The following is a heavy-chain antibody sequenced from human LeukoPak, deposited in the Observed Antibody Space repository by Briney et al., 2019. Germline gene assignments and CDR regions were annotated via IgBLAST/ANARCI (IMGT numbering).Heavy chain of an antibody. Sequence: GGSLSLFCAVSGFTFDVYGMSWARHAREKGREWVSGINWNGVSTRYTDCVKSRLTISRDNAKNSLYLQMNSLRAEDTALYYCARARYYYDSSGFKADWFDPWGKGTLVTVSS. CDR1: GFTFDVYG. CDR2: INWNGVST. V-gene: IGHV3-20*04. D-gene: IGHD3-22*01. J-gene: IGHJ5*02. CDR3: ARARYYYDSSGFKADWFDP.